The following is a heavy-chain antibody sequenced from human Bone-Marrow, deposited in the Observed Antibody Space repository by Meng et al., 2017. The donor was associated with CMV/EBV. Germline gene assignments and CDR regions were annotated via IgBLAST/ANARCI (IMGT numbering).Heavy chain of an antibody. Sequence: GESLKISCAASGFTFSSYWMHWVRQAPGKGLVWVSRINSDGSSTSYADSVKGRFTISRDNAKNSLYLQMNSLRAEDTAVYYCARGDSIRLRYFDWLPPGYYYGMDVWGQGTTVTVSS. D-gene: IGHD3-9*01. CDR3: ARGDSIRLRYFDWLPPGYYYGMDV. CDR1: GFTFSSYW. CDR2: INSDGSST. V-gene: IGHV3-74*01. J-gene: IGHJ6*02.